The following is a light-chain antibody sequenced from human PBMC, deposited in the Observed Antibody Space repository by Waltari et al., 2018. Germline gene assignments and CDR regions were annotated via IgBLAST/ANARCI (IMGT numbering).Light chain of an antibody. CDR1: PSTIGNNG. V-gene: IGLV1-51*02. Sequence: QSVLTQPPSVSAFPGHKVTISCSGGPSTIGNNGVYWYPQLPGPVPELLIYETNGRPTGTPDRFSASKSGTSATLDITGLQPGDEADYYCGTWDSSMAVWLFGGGTKLIV. J-gene: IGLJ3*02. CDR2: ETN. CDR3: GTWDSSMAVWL.